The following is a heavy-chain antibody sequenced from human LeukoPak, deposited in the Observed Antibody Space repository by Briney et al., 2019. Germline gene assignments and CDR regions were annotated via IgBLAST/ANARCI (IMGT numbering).Heavy chain of an antibody. CDR3: ARGIAAAGHSVFGY. CDR1: GGSFSGYY. J-gene: IGHJ4*02. V-gene: IGHV4-34*01. CDR2: INHSGST. D-gene: IGHD6-13*01. Sequence: ASETLSLTCAVYGGSFSGYYWSWIRQPPGKGLEWIGEINHSGSTNYNPSLKSRVTISVDTSKNQFSLKLSSVTAADTAVYYCARGIAAAGHSVFGYWGQGTLVTVSS.